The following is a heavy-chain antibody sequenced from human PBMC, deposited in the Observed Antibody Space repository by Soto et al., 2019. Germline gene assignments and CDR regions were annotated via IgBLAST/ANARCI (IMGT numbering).Heavy chain of an antibody. J-gene: IGHJ4*02. CDR2: INAGNGNT. Sequence: QVQLVQSGAEVKKPGSSVKVSCKASGGTFSSYAISWVRQAPGQGLEWMGWINAGNGNTKYSQKFQGRVTITRDTSASTAYMELSSLRSEDTAVYYCASGPIGYSYGYAIDYWGQGTLVTVSS. CDR3: ASGPIGYSYGYAIDY. D-gene: IGHD5-18*01. V-gene: IGHV1-3*01. CDR1: GGTFSSYA.